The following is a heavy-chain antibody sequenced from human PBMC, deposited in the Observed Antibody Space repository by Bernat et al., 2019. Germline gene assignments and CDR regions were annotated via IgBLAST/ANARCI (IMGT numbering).Heavy chain of an antibody. CDR1: GGSISSSSYY. CDR3: ASKIGILVAGPFYDY. CDR2: IYYSGTT. J-gene: IGHJ4*02. D-gene: IGHD6-19*01. Sequence: QLQLQESGPGLVKPSETLSLTCTVSGGSISSSSYYWGWIRQPPGKGLEWIGSIYYSGTTNYNPSLRSRVTMSVDKSKNQFSLRLNSVTAADTAVYYCASKIGILVAGPFYDYWGQGTLVTVSS. V-gene: IGHV4-39*07.